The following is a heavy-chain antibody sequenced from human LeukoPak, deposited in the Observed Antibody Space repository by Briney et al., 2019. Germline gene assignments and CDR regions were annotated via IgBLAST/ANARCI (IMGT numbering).Heavy chain of an antibody. J-gene: IGHJ3*02. CDR1: GGSISSYY. V-gene: IGHV4-4*07. D-gene: IGHD2-21*02. Sequence: PSDTLSLTCTVSGGSISSYYWSWLRQPAGKGLEWIGRIYTSGSTNYNPSLKSRVTMSVDTSKNQFSLKLSSVTAADTAVYYCAREKSYCGGDCYSYYAFDIWGQGTMVTVSS. CDR2: IYTSGST. CDR3: AREKSYCGGDCYSYYAFDI.